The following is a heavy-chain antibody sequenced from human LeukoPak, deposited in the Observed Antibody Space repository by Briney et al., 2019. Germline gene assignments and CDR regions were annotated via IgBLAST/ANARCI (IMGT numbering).Heavy chain of an antibody. CDR3: ARAPPYSSASWGYYGMDV. Sequence: PGGSLRLSCAASGFTFSSYDMHWVRQTIGKGLEWVSSIGIAGDTYYPGSVKGRFTISRENAKNSLYLQKNSLRAGDTAVYYCARAPPYSSASWGYYGMDVWGQGTTVTVS. CDR1: GFTFSSYD. CDR2: IGIAGDT. J-gene: IGHJ6*02. V-gene: IGHV3-13*01. D-gene: IGHD6-6*01.